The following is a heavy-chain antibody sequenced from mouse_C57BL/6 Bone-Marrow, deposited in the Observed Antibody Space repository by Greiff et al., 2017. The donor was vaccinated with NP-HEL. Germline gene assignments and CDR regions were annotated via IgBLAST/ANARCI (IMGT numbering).Heavy chain of an antibody. D-gene: IGHD3-2*01. CDR2: IDPSDSYT. V-gene: IGHV1-69*01. CDR1: GYTFTSYW. CDR3: ARGVRQLAY. J-gene: IGHJ2*01. Sequence: QVHVKQPGAELVMPGASVKLSCKASGYTFTSYWMHWVKQRPGQGLEWIGEIDPSDSYTNYNQKFKGKSTLTVDKSSSTAYMQLSSLTSEDSAVYYCARGVRQLAYWGQGTTLTVSS.